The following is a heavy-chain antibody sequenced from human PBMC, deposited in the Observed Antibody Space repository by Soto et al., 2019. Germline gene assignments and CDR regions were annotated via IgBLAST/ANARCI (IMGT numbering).Heavy chain of an antibody. J-gene: IGHJ4*02. CDR2: IYYSGST. Sequence: SETLSLTCAVSGGSISSGGYSWSWIRQPPGKGLEWIGYIYYSGSTNYNPSLKSRVTISVDTSKNQFSLKLSSVTAADTAVYYCARRYGYSFDYWGQGTLVAVSS. CDR3: ARRYGYSFDY. D-gene: IGHD1-1*01. V-gene: IGHV4-61*08. CDR1: GGSISSGGYS.